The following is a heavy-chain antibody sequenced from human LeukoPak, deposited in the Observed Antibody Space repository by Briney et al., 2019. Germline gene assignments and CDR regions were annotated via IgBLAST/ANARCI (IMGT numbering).Heavy chain of an antibody. CDR3: ARDSPYCSSTSCPSDY. CDR1: GFTFSSYG. J-gene: IGHJ4*02. V-gene: IGHV3-23*01. CDR2: FSGSGGST. D-gene: IGHD2-2*01. Sequence: GGSLRLSCAASGFTFSSYGMSWVRQAPGKGLQWVSAFSGSGGSTYYADSVKGRFTISRDNAKNSLFLQMNSLRAGDTAVYYCARDSPYCSSTSCPSDYWGQGTLVTVSS.